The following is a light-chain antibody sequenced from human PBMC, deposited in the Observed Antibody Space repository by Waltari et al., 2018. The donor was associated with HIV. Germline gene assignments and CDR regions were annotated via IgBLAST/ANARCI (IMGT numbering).Light chain of an antibody. CDR3: QSSDTDTWV. CDR1: TGSLADSY. J-gene: IGLJ3*02. Sequence: NFMLAQPHSVSESPGKTVTISCTRSTGSLADSYVQWSQQRPGSAPTTVIYENTQTAAGVPDRCSGSIDISSNSASIVISGLETEDEADYYCQSSDTDTWVFGGGTKLTVL. CDR2: ENT. V-gene: IGLV6-57*03.